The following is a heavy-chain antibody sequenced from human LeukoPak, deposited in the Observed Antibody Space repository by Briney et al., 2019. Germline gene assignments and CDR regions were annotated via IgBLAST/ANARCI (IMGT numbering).Heavy chain of an antibody. CDR2: IYSGGST. D-gene: IGHD1-14*01. J-gene: IGHJ6*02. V-gene: IGHV3-53*01. Sequence: GGSLRLSCVASGFTVSSNYMSWVRQAPGKGLEWVSVIYSGGSTYYADSVKGRFTISRDNSKNTVYLQTNGLRAEDTAVYYCAKVLSTTLSYWYGMDVWGQGTTVTVSS. CDR3: AKVLSTTLSYWYGMDV. CDR1: GFTVSSNY.